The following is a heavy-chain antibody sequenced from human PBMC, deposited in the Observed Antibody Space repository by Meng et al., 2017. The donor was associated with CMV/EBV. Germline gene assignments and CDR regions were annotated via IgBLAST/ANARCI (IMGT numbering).Heavy chain of an antibody. V-gene: IGHV3-74*01. Sequence: GGSLRLSCTVSGGSISSNNYYWGWVRQAPGKGLVWVSRINSDGSSTSYADSVKGRFTISRDNAKNTLYLQMNSLRAEDTAVYYCARGVYCSSTSCYMPGYFDLWGRGTLVTVSS. CDR1: GGSISSNNYY. J-gene: IGHJ2*01. CDR3: ARGVYCSSTSCYMPGYFDL. D-gene: IGHD2-2*02. CDR2: INSDGSST.